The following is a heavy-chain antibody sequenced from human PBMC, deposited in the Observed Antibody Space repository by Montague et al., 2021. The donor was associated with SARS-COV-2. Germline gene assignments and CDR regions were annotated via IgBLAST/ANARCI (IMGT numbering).Heavy chain of an antibody. CDR2: IYYSGST. D-gene: IGHD3-3*01. V-gene: IGHV4-59*01. CDR1: GGSISGYH. Sequence: SETLSLTCTVSGGSISGYHWSWIRQPPGKGLEWIGYIYYSGSTNYNPSLKSRVTISVDTSKNQFSLKLSSVTAADTAVYYCASQVPDFWSGIDYWGQGTLVTVSS. J-gene: IGHJ4*02. CDR3: ASQVPDFWSGIDY.